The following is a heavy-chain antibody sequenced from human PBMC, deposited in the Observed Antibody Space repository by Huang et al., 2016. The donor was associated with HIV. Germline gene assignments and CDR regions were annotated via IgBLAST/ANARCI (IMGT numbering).Heavy chain of an antibody. CDR2: IIPIFGTA. CDR1: GGTFSSYA. J-gene: IGHJ4*02. CDR3: ARVESRRYYDSSGYYY. D-gene: IGHD3-22*01. Sequence: QVQLVQSGAEVKKPGSSVKVSCKASGGTFSSYAISWVRQAPGQGLEWIGRIIPIFGTANYAQKFQGKVTITADESTSTAYMELSSLRSEDTAVYYCARVESRRYYDSSGYYYWGQGTLVTVSS. V-gene: IGHV1-69*01.